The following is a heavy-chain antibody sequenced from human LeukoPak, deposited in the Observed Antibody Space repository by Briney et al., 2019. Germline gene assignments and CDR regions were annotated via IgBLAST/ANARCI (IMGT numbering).Heavy chain of an antibody. Sequence: LRLSCAASGFTFSDSYMTWIRQPPGKGLEWIGSIYYRGSTHYNPSLKSRVTISVDTSKNQFSLKLSSVTATDTAVYYCARRPSAYSSGWYSYFDPWGQGTLVTVSS. CDR1: GFTFSDSY. V-gene: IGHV4-39*01. D-gene: IGHD6-19*01. CDR3: ARRPSAYSSGWYSYFDP. CDR2: IYYRGST. J-gene: IGHJ5*02.